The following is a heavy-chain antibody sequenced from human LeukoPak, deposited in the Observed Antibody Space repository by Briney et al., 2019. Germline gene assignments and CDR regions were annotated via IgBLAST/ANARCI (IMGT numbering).Heavy chain of an antibody. CDR3: ARGAEPYCSGGSCYSDY. V-gene: IGHV1-18*01. J-gene: IGHJ4*02. CDR2: ISAYNGNT. Sequence: ASVKVSCKASGYTFTSYGISWVRQAPGQGLEWMGWISAYNGNTNYAQKLQGRVTMTTDTSTSTAYMELRSLRSDDTAVYYCARGAEPYCSGGSCYSDYWGQGTLVTVSS. D-gene: IGHD2-15*01. CDR1: GYTFTSYG.